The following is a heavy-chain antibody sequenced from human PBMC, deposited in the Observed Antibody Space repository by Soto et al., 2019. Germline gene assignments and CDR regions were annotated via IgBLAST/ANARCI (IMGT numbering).Heavy chain of an antibody. J-gene: IGHJ4*02. CDR2: IYYSGST. D-gene: IGHD2-21*02. Sequence: PWETLSLTCTVSGGSISSGDYYWSWIRQPPGKGLEWIGYIYYSGSTYYNPSLKSRVTISVDTSKNQFSLKLSSVTAADTAVYYCARDDCGGDCYSALVYWGQGTLVTVSS. CDR3: ARDDCGGDCYSALVY. V-gene: IGHV4-30-4*01. CDR1: GGSISSGDYY.